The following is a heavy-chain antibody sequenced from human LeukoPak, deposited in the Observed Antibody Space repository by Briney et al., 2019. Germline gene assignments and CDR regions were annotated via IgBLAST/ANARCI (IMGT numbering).Heavy chain of an antibody. Sequence: ASETLSLTCTVSGGSISSSSYYWGWIRQPPGKGLEWIGSIYYSGSTYYNPSLKSRVTISVDTSKNQFSLKLSSVTAADTAVYFCARHPQSYDNAYSWFDPWGQGTLVTVSS. CDR1: GGSISSSSYY. CDR3: ARHPQSYDNAYSWFDP. CDR2: IYYSGST. J-gene: IGHJ5*02. V-gene: IGHV4-39*01. D-gene: IGHD1-26*01.